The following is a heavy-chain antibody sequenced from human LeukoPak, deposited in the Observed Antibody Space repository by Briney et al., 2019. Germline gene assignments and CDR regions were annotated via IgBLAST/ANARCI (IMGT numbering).Heavy chain of an antibody. Sequence: GGSLRLSCAASGFTFSSYWMSWVRQAPGKGLEWLANIKQHGSEKYYVDSVKGRFTISRDNAKNSLYLQMNSLRAEDTAVYYCAREADDGVYYFDYWGQGTLVTVSS. CDR2: IKQHGSEK. J-gene: IGHJ4*02. CDR3: AREADDGVYYFDY. D-gene: IGHD5-24*01. CDR1: GFTFSSYW. V-gene: IGHV3-7*01.